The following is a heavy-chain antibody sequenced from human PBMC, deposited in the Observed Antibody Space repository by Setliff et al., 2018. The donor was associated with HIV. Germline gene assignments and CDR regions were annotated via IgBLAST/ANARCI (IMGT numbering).Heavy chain of an antibody. J-gene: IGHJ5*02. CDR1: GGSISSDKW. D-gene: IGHD6-13*01. Sequence: PSETLSLTCTVSGGSISSDKWWDWVRQPPGKGLEWIGDIHHSGITNYRPSLKSRVTMSVDTSKNQFSLKLTSVTAADTAVYYCASLRRSSWYPWFDPWGQGNLVTVSS. CDR2: IHHSGIT. V-gene: IGHV4-4*02. CDR3: ASLRRSSWYPWFDP.